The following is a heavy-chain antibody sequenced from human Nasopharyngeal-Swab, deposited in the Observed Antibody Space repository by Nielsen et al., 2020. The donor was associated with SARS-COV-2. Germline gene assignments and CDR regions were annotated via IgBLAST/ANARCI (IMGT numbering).Heavy chain of an antibody. Sequence: PGKGLGWIGSIYHSGSTYYNPSLKSRVTISVDTSKNQFSLKLSSVTAADTAVYYCARQLYLGWFDPWGQGTLVTVSS. D-gene: IGHD2-2*02. J-gene: IGHJ5*02. CDR2: IYHSGST. CDR3: ARQLYLGWFDP. V-gene: IGHV4-38-2*01.